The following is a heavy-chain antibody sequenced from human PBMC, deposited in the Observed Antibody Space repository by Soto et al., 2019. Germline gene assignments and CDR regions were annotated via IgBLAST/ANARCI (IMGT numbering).Heavy chain of an antibody. CDR2: IYYSGST. Sequence: SETLSLTCTVSGGSISNSVYYWGWIRQPPGRGLEWIGRIYYSGSTHYNPSLKSRVTISVDTSKNQFSLKLSSVTAADTAVYYCAGEYSSGWRPMDVWGQGTTVTVSS. J-gene: IGHJ6*02. CDR3: AGEYSSGWRPMDV. V-gene: IGHV4-39*07. D-gene: IGHD6-19*01. CDR1: GGSISNSVYY.